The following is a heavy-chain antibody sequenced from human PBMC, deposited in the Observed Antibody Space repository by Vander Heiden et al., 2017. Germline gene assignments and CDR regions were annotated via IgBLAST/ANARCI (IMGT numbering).Heavy chain of an antibody. CDR3: ARDNAYFDY. Sequence: QVQLVESGGGVVQPGRSLRLYCQASGFTFSSYGMHWVRQAPGKGLEWVAVRWHDGRKKDDADSVKGRFTISRDNPKNTLYMKMNSLRAEDTAVYDCARDNAYFDYWVQGTLVAVSS. J-gene: IGHJ4*02. CDR1: GFTFSSYG. CDR2: RWHDGRKK. V-gene: IGHV3-33*08.